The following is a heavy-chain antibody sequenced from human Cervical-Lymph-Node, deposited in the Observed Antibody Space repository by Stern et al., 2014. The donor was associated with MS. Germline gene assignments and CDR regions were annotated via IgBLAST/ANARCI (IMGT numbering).Heavy chain of an antibody. CDR3: ARSSSPSPYYYYGMDV. V-gene: IGHV3-33*01. CDR1: GFTFSSYG. D-gene: IGHD6-13*01. CDR2: IWYDGSNK. J-gene: IGHJ6*02. Sequence: VQLVESGGGVVQPGRSLRLSCAASGFTFSSYGMHWVRQAPGKGLEWVAVIWYDGSNKYYADSGKGRCTISLENSKNTLYLQMNSLRAEDTAVYYCARSSSPSPYYYYGMDVWGQGTTVTVSS.